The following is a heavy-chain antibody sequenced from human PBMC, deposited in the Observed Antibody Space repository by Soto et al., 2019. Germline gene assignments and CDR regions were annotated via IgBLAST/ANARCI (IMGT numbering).Heavy chain of an antibody. Sequence: QLQLQESGPGLVKPSETLSLTCTVSGGSISSSSYYWGWIRQPPGKGLEWIGSIYYSGSTYYNPSLKSRVTISVDTSKNQFSLKLSSVTAADTAVYYCASGAAFGVLDYYYYMDVWGKGTTVTVSS. CDR1: GGSISSSSYY. J-gene: IGHJ6*03. CDR2: IYYSGST. D-gene: IGHD3-3*01. V-gene: IGHV4-39*01. CDR3: ASGAAFGVLDYYYYMDV.